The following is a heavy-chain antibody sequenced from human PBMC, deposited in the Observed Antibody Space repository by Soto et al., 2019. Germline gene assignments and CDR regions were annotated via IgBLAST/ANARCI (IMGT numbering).Heavy chain of an antibody. CDR2: IYTDGRT. CDR1: GFTVSGSY. Sequence: EMQLVESGGGLVQPGGSLRLSCAASGFTVSGSYMGWVRQAQGKGLDWVSSIYTDGRTYYSDSVRGRFAISTDNSKDTLYLQMNNLRADDTAIYYCARHVGSYWYFDLWGRGTLVTVSS. J-gene: IGHJ2*01. D-gene: IGHD1-26*01. CDR3: ARHVGSYWYFDL. V-gene: IGHV3-66*04.